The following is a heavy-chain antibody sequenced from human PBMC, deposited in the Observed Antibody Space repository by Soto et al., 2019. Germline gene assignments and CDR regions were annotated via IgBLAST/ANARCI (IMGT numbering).Heavy chain of an antibody. J-gene: IGHJ4*02. CDR2: IWWDGSNK. V-gene: IGHV3-33*01. Sequence: GGSLRLSCAASGFKFDSYGMHWVRQVPGKGLEWLAVIWWDGSNKYYGDSVKGRFTISRDNSKNTLYLQMNNLRAEDSAVYYCARDPQGYYDSSAYLDYWGQGTLVTVSS. CDR1: GFKFDSYG. D-gene: IGHD3-22*01. CDR3: ARDPQGYYDSSAYLDY.